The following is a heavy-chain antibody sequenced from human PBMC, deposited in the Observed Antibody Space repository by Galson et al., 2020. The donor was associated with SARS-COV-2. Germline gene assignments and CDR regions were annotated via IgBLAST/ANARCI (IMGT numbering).Heavy chain of an antibody. CDR1: GFTFSSYG. J-gene: IGHJ6*02. Sequence: GESLKISCATSGFTFSSYGMHWVRQAPGKGLAWVAFIWHDGSNEDYADSLRGRFTISRDNFKNTIYLQINSLRAEDTSVYYCARDSGGAGSYYKPLRWGFDVWGQGTTVTVSS. CDR3: ARDSGGAGSYYKPLRWGFDV. CDR2: IWHDGSNE. V-gene: IGHV3-33*01. D-gene: IGHD3-10*01.